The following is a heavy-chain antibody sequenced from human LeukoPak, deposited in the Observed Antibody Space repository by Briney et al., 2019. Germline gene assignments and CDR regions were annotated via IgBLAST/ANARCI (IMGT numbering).Heavy chain of an antibody. CDR2: ISGSGGST. V-gene: IGHV3-23*01. J-gene: IGHJ4*02. CDR1: GFTFSSYA. D-gene: IGHD6-19*01. CDR3: AKALFYIAVAGSDY. Sequence: GGSLRLSCAASGFTFSSYAMSWVRQAPGKGLEWVSAISGSGGSTYYADSVKGRFTISGDNSKNTLYLQMNSLRAEDTAVYYCAKALFYIAVAGSDYWGQGTLVTVSS.